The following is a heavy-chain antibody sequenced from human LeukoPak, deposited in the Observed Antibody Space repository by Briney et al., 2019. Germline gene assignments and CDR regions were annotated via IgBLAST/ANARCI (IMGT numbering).Heavy chain of an antibody. J-gene: IGHJ5*02. CDR2: INPNSGGT. CDR1: GYTFTGYY. D-gene: IGHD2-2*01. CDR3: ATCSSTSCYLPYNWFDP. Sequence: PEASVKVSCKASGYTFTGYYMHWVRQAPGQGLEWMGWINPNSGGTNYAQKFQSRVTMTRDTSISTAYMELSRLRSDDTAVYYCATCSSTSCYLPYNWFDPWGQGTLVTVSS. V-gene: IGHV1-2*02.